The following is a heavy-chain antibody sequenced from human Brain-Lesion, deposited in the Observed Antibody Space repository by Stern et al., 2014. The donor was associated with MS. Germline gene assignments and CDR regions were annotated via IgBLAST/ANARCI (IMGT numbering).Heavy chain of an antibody. CDR3: ARIDRGNYDFWSGYYDYWFDP. D-gene: IGHD3-3*01. CDR1: GFTFSDYW. CDR2: INQDGSDK. Sequence: EVQLVQSGGDLVQPGGSLRLSCVASGFTFSDYWLTWVRPAPGKGLQWVAKINQDGSDKNYVDSGKGRFTISRDNAKNSLYLQMNSLRVDDTAVYYCARIDRGNYDFWSGYYDYWFDPWGQGTLVTVSS. V-gene: IGHV3-7*01. J-gene: IGHJ5*02.